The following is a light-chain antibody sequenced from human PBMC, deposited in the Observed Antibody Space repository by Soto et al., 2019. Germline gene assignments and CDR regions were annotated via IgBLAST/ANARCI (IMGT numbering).Light chain of an antibody. J-gene: IGKJ4*01. CDR3: QQRSNWPPLT. CDR2: GAS. Sequence: EIVLTQSPATLSLSPGEGATLSCRASQSVGSYLAWFQQKPGQAPRLLIYGASNRAAGVPARFSGSGSGTDFPPTISGLEPEDFAVYYCQQRSNWPPLTFGGGTKVEIK. V-gene: IGKV3-11*01. CDR1: QSVGSY.